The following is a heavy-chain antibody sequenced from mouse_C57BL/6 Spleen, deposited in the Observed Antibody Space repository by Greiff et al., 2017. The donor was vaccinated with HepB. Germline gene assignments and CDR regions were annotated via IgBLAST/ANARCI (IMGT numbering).Heavy chain of an antibody. V-gene: IGHV5-6*01. CDR2: ISSGGSYT. D-gene: IGHD2-4*01. CDR3: ASSIYYDYDEGFAY. Sequence: EVKLMESGGDLVKPGGSLKLSCAASGFTFSSYGMSWVRQTPDKRLEWVATISSGGSYTYYPDSVKGRFTISRDNAKNTLYLQMSSLKSEDTAMYYCASSIYYDYDEGFAYWGQGTLVTVSA. J-gene: IGHJ3*01. CDR1: GFTFSSYG.